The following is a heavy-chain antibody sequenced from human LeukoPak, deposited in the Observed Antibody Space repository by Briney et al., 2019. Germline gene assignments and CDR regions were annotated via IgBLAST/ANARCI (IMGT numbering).Heavy chain of an antibody. V-gene: IGHV4-34*01. CDR1: GGSFSGYY. Sequence: SETLSLTCAVYGGSFSGYYWSWIRQPPGKGLEWIGEINHSGSTNYNPSLKSRVTISVDMSKNQFSLKLSSVTAADTAVYYCARGGGMVRGVIITSSFDYWGQGTLVTVSS. D-gene: IGHD3-10*01. J-gene: IGHJ4*02. CDR3: ARGGGMVRGVIITSSFDY. CDR2: INHSGST.